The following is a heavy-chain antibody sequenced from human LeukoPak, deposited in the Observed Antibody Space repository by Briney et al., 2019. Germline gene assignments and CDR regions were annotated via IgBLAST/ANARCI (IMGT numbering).Heavy chain of an antibody. D-gene: IGHD3-22*01. CDR2: ISYDGSNK. V-gene: IGHV3-30-3*01. J-gene: IGHJ4*02. CDR3: ARGHDYYDTFEY. CDR1: AFTFSSYD. Sequence: PGGSLGLSCAASAFTFSSYDMHWVRQAPGKGLEWVAVISYDGSNKYYADSVKGRFTISRDTSKNTLYLQMNSLRAEDTAVYYCARGHDYYDTFEYWGQGTLVTVSS.